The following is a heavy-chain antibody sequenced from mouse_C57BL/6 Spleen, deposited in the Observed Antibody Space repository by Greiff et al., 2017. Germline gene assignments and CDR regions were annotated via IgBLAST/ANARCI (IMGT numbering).Heavy chain of an antibody. CDR2: IDPEDGEA. D-gene: IGHD2-1*01. CDR1: GFNIQDYY. Sequence: EVKLQESGAELVKPGASVKLSCTASGFNIQDYYMHWVKQRTEQGLAWIGRIDPEDGEAKYAPKFQGKATITADTSSNTAYLQLSSLTSEDTAVYYCARERGVTGHYFDYWGQGTTLTVSA. V-gene: IGHV14-2*01. J-gene: IGHJ2*01. CDR3: ARERGVTGHYFDY.